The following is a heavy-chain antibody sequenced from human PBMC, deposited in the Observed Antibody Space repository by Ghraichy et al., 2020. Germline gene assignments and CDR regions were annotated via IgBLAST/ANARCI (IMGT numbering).Heavy chain of an antibody. D-gene: IGHD3-10*01. Sequence: GGSLRLSCAASGFTFSNAWMTWVRQAPGKGLEWVGRIKSKTDGGRTDYAAPVKGRFTISRDDSKNTLYLQMNSLKTEDTAVYYCTTDSVWFGELFPLDYWGQGTLVTVSS. V-gene: IGHV3-15*01. CDR2: IKSKTDGGRT. CDR3: TTDSVWFGELFPLDY. J-gene: IGHJ4*02. CDR1: GFTFSNAW.